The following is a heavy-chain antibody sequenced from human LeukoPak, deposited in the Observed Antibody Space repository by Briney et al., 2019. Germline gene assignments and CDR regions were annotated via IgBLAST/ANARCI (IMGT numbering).Heavy chain of an antibody. Sequence: ASVKVSCKASGYTFTSYAMNWVRQAPGQGLEWMGWINTNTGNPTYAQGFIGRFVFSLDTSVSTAYLQISSLKAEDTAVYYCAREVDYDILTGYFRPWGQGTLVTVSS. V-gene: IGHV7-4-1*02. CDR3: AREVDYDILTGYFRP. D-gene: IGHD3-9*01. CDR2: INTNTGNP. J-gene: IGHJ5*02. CDR1: GYTFTSYA.